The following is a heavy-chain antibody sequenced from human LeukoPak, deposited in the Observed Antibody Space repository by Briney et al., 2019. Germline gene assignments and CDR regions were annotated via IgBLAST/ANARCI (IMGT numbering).Heavy chain of an antibody. J-gene: IGHJ4*02. CDR1: GGSISSYY. CDR3: AGGSGLPHFDY. D-gene: IGHD3-10*01. Sequence: SETLSLTCTVSGGSISSYYWSWIRQPPGKGLEWIGYIYYSGTTNYNPSLKSRVTISVDTSKNQFSLKLTSVTAADTAVYYCAGGSGLPHFDYWGQGNLVTVSS. V-gene: IGHV4-59*01. CDR2: IYYSGTT.